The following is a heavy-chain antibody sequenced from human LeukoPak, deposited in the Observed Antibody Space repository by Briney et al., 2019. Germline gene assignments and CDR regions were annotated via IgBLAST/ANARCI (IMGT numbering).Heavy chain of an antibody. CDR3: ARGGLVVA. CDR2: INHSGST. CDR1: GGSFSGYY. V-gene: IGHV4-34*01. Sequence: SETLSLTWAVYGGSFSGYYWSWIRQPPGKGLEWIGEINHSGSTNYNPSLKSRVTISVDTSKNQFSLKLSSVTAADTAVYYCARGGLVVAWGQGTLVTVSS. D-gene: IGHD2-2*01. J-gene: IGHJ4*02.